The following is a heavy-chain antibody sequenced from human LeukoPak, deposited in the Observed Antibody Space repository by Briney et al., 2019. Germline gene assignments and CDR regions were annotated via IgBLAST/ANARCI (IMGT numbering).Heavy chain of an antibody. CDR1: GGSISSTNW. CDR3: VRLNLNFGSGSYS. J-gene: IGHJ4*02. Sequence: SGTLSLTCTVSGGSISSTNWWNWVRQPPGKGLEWIGQIYHSGNTYYSPSLKRRVTISIDKSENRLSLKLTSVTAADTAVYYCVRLNLNFGSGSYSWGQGTLVTVSS. D-gene: IGHD3-10*01. CDR2: IYHSGNT. V-gene: IGHV4-4*02.